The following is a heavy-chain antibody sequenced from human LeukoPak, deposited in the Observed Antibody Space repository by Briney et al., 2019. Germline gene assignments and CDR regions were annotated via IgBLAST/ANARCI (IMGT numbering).Heavy chain of an antibody. D-gene: IGHD3-10*01. CDR2: ISGSGGST. CDR3: ARGRNPMVRGVITMFYYYMDV. Sequence: GGSLRLSCAASGFTFSSYAMSWVRQAPGKGLEWVSAISGSGGSTYYADSVKGRFTISRDNSKNTLYLQMNSLRAEDTAVYYCARGRNPMVRGVITMFYYYMDVWGKGTTVTVSS. V-gene: IGHV3-23*01. J-gene: IGHJ6*03. CDR1: GFTFSSYA.